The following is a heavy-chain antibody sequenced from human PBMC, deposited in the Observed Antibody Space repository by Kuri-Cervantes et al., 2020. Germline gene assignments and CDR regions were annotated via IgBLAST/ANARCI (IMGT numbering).Heavy chain of an antibody. J-gene: IGHJ6*03. CDR1: GFTFSSYA. CDR3: ARDDSMDV. CDR2: ISYDGSNK. V-gene: IGHV3-30-3*01. Sequence: GGSLRLSCAASGFTFSSYAMHWVRQAPGKGLEWVEVISYDGSNKYYADSVKGRFTISRDNSKNTLYLQINSLRAEDTAVYYCARDDSMDVWGNGTTVTVSS.